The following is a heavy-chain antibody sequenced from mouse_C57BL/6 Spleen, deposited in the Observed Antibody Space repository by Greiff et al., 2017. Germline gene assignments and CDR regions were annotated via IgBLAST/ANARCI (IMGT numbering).Heavy chain of an antibody. Sequence: QVQLQQSGPELVKPGASVKISCKASGYAFSSSWMNWVKQRPGKGLEWIGRIYPGDGDTNYNGKFKGKATLTADKSSSTAYMQLSSLTSEDSAVYFYASSYYDYDEAWFAYWGQGTLVTVSA. V-gene: IGHV1-82*01. CDR3: ASSYYDYDEAWFAY. D-gene: IGHD2-4*01. CDR2: IYPGDGDT. CDR1: GYAFSSSW. J-gene: IGHJ3*01.